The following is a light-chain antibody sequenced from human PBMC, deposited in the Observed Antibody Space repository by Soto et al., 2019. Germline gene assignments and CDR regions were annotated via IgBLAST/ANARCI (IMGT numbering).Light chain of an antibody. CDR3: SSYAGSKTL. CDR1: SSDVGNYNY. J-gene: IGLJ3*02. CDR2: EVS. Sequence: QSALTQPPSASGSPGQSVTISCTRTSSDVGNYNYVSWYQQHPGQAPKLMIYEVSKRPSGVPDRFSGSKSGNTASLTVSGLQAEDEADYYCSSYAGSKTLFGGGTKLTVL. V-gene: IGLV2-8*01.